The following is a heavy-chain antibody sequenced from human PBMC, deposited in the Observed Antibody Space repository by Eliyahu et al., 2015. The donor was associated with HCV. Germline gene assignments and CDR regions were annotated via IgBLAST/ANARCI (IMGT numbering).Heavy chain of an antibody. CDR3: ARDFRYDTTGKFYNY. Sequence: QVQLVESGGDLVEPGGSLRLSCAVSGFTFXDYYMAWFRQAPGKGLEWVSYISSSSSYTTYADSVKGRFTVSRDNAKNSLYLKMYSLRAEDTAVYYCARDFRYDTTGKFYNYWGQGTLVTVSS. CDR2: ISSSSSYT. V-gene: IGHV3-11*06. J-gene: IGHJ4*02. CDR1: GFTFXDYY. D-gene: IGHD3-22*01.